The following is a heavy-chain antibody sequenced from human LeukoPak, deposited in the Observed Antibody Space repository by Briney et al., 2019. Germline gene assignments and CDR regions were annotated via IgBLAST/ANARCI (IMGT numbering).Heavy chain of an antibody. CDR3: ARRNGQDIVATFRRRYYFDY. D-gene: IGHD5-12*01. CDR1: GASISSGDYY. J-gene: IGHJ4*02. V-gene: IGHV4-61*08. CDR2: INHSGST. Sequence: SETLSLTCTVSGASISSGDYYWSWIRQPPGKGLEWIGEINHSGSTNYNPSLKSRVTISINTSKNQFSLKLSSVTAADTAVYYCARRNGQDIVATFRRRYYFDYWGQGTLVTVSS.